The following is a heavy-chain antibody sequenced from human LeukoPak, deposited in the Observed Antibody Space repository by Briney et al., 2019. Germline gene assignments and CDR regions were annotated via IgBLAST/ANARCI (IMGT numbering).Heavy chain of an antibody. D-gene: IGHD5-12*01. CDR2: IYPGDSDT. V-gene: IGHV5-51*01. CDR1: GYSFTSYW. J-gene: IGHJ6*02. CDR3: ARLSGYEPREWHGMDV. Sequence: GESLKISCQGSGYSFTSYWIGWVRQLPGKGLEWMGIIYPGDSDTRYSPSFQGQVTISADKSISTAYLQWSSLKASDTAMYYCARLSGYEPREWHGMDVWGQGTTVTVSS.